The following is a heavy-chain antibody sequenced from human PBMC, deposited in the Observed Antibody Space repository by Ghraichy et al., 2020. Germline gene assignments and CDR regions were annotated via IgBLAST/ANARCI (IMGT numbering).Heavy chain of an antibody. Sequence: SQTLSLTCAVYGGSFSGYYWSWIRQPPGKGLEWIGEINHSGSTNYNPSLKSRVTISVDTSKNQFSLKLSSVTAADTAVYYCARRDLDTAMVTGDYWGQGTLVTVSS. J-gene: IGHJ4*02. CDR1: GGSFSGYY. D-gene: IGHD5-18*01. CDR2: INHSGST. CDR3: ARRDLDTAMVTGDY. V-gene: IGHV4-34*01.